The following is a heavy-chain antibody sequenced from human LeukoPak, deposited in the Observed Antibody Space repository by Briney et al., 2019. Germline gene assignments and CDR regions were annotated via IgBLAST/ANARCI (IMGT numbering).Heavy chain of an antibody. CDR1: GGSISGYY. D-gene: IGHD4-11*01. CDR3: ARAREMTTTLFDH. V-gene: IGHV4-59*01. Sequence: SETLSLTCSVSGGSISGYYWSWIRQAPGKGLEWIGYFYSSGNSNSNPSLKSRVTISGDSSRSQLSLRLNSVTAADTAVYFCARAREMTTTLFDHWGQGTLVTVSS. CDR2: FYSSGNS. J-gene: IGHJ4*02.